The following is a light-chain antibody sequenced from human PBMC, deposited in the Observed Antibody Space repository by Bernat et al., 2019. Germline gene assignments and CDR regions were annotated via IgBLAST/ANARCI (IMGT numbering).Light chain of an antibody. Sequence: EIVLTQSPATLSLSPGERATLSCRASQSVSSYLAWYQQKPGQAPRLLIYDASNRATGIPARFSGSGSGTDFTLTISSLEPEDFAVYYCPARWHLASPFGQGDRPGNK. V-gene: IGKV3-11*01. J-gene: IGKJ5*01. CDR1: QSVSSY. CDR2: DAS. CDR3: PARWHLASP.